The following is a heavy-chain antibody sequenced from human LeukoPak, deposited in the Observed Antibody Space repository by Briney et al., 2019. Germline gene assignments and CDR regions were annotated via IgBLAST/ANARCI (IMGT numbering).Heavy chain of an antibody. CDR1: GFTFSDYY. CDR2: ISSSGSSI. V-gene: IGHV3-11*04. J-gene: IGHJ6*03. Sequence: GGSMRLSCAASGFTFSDYYMSWIRQAPGKGLEWVSYISSSGSSIYYADSVKGRFTIARDNAKNSLYLQMNSLRAEDTAVYYCARDRNYYSGDGYKPYYYYYMDVWGKGTTVTVSS. CDR3: ARDRNYYSGDGYKPYYYYYMDV. D-gene: IGHD5-24*01.